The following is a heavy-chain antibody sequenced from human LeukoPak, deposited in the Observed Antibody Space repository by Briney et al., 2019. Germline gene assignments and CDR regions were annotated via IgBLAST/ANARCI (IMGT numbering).Heavy chain of an antibody. CDR3: ARDPGASPYFFDN. CDR1: GFTLNNYA. D-gene: IGHD4/OR15-4a*01. CDR2: ISGDGVSP. Sequence: GGSLRLSCAASGFTLNNYALTWVRQTPGKGLECVSAISGDGVSPYYVDSVRGRFTISRDNSKNTLYLQMNSLRVEDTAVYFCARDPGASPYFFDNWGQGTLVTVSS. V-gene: IGHV3-23*01. J-gene: IGHJ4*02.